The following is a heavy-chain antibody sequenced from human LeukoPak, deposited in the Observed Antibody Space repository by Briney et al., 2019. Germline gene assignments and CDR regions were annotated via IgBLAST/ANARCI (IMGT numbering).Heavy chain of an antibody. CDR1: GGSISPYY. V-gene: IGHV4-59*01. Sequence: SETLSLTCTVSGGSISPYYWSWIRQSPGEGLEWIGYIYYRGSTDYNPSLKSRVTISVDTSKNQFSLKLSSVTAADTAVYYCARDRHWTNDWVFDYWGQGTLVTVSS. CDR3: ARDRHWTNDWVFDY. J-gene: IGHJ4*02. CDR2: IYYRGST. D-gene: IGHD1/OR15-1a*01.